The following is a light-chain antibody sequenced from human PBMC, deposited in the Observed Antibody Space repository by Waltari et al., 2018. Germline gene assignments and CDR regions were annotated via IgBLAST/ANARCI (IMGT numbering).Light chain of an antibody. CDR1: RVLHSSNNKNY. CDR2: WAS. V-gene: IGKV4-1*01. CDR3: QQFQSHLRT. Sequence: RVLHSSNNKNYFAWYQQKPGRPPKLLIYWASTRKSGVPDRFSGSGSGTDFTLTISSLQAEDVAVYYCQQFQSHLRTFGQGTKVEIK. J-gene: IGKJ1*01.